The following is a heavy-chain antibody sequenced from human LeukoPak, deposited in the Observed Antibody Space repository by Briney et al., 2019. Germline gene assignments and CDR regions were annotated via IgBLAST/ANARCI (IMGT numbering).Heavy chain of an antibody. CDR1: GYTFTSYG. CDR2: IRAYNGNT. J-gene: IGHJ3*02. Sequence: ASVKVSCKASGYTFTSYGISWVRQAPGQGREWMGWIRAYNGNTNYAQKLQGRVTMTTDTSTSTAYMELRSLRSDDTAVYYCASSVYYYDSSGYYLDAFDIWGQGTMVTVSS. CDR3: ASSVYYYDSSGYYLDAFDI. D-gene: IGHD3-22*01. V-gene: IGHV1-18*01.